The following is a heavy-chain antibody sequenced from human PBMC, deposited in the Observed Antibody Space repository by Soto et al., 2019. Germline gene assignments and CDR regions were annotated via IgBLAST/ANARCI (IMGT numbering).Heavy chain of an antibody. CDR2: IWYDGSKK. D-gene: IGHD3-3*01. CDR3: ARDASYYSLWSGYYPSRNGMDV. CDR1: GFTFSSFG. J-gene: IGHJ6*02. Sequence: QVQVVESGGGVVQPGRSLRLSCAASGFTFSSFGMHWVRQAPGKGLEWVSLIWYDGSKKSYGDSVKGRFTITRDNSRNTVYLEVNSLRADDTDDYYSARDASYYSLWSGYYPSRNGMDVCGQGTTVTVSS. V-gene: IGHV3-33*01.